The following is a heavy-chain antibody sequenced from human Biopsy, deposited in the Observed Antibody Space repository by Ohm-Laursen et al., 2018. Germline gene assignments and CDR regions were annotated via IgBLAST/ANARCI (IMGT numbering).Heavy chain of an antibody. Sequence: SSVKVSCKSSGFSFTGYYIHWVRQAPGQGLEWMGGIIPMFGTANYAQMFQGRVTISADESTSTSYMELSSLTTEDTAIYYCARGPHSGSHSCFDYWGRGTLVTVSS. CDR3: ARGPHSGSHSCFDY. CDR2: IIPMFGTA. V-gene: IGHV1-69*01. D-gene: IGHD1-26*01. CDR1: GFSFTGYY. J-gene: IGHJ4*02.